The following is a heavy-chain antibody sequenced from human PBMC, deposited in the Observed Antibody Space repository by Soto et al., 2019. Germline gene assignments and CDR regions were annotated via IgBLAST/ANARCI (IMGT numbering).Heavy chain of an antibody. J-gene: IGHJ3*02. CDR3: ARVRYGGYDYDAFDI. Sequence: QVQLVQSGAEVKKPGSSVKVSCKASGGTFSSYAISWVRQAPGQGLEWMGGIIPIFGTANYAQKFQGRLTITADESTSTAYRELSSLRFEDTAVYYCARVRYGGYDYDAFDIWGQGTMVTVSS. V-gene: IGHV1-69*01. CDR2: IIPIFGTA. D-gene: IGHD5-12*01. CDR1: GGTFSSYA.